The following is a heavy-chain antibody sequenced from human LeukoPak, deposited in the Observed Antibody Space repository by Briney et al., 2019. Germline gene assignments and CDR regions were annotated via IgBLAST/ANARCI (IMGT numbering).Heavy chain of an antibody. V-gene: IGHV3-21*01. CDR3: ARDHHSSSSQLDY. J-gene: IGHJ4*02. CDR2: ISSSSSYI. CDR1: GFTFNTYS. D-gene: IGHD6-6*01. Sequence: GGSLRLSCAASGFTFNTYSMNWVRQAPGKGLEWVSSISSSSSYIYYADSVKGRFTISRDNAKNSLYLQMNSLRAEDTAVYYCARDHHSSSSQLDYWGQGTLVTVSS.